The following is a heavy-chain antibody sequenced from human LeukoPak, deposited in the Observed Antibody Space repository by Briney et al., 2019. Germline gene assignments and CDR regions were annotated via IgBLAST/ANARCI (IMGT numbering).Heavy chain of an antibody. Sequence: SVKVSCKASGGTFSSYAISWVRQAPGQGLEWMGGIIPIFGTANYAQKFEGRVTITADESTSTAYRELSSLRSEDTAVYYCARGSYYDILTGYYHYWGQGTLVTASS. CDR3: ARGSYYDILTGYYHY. D-gene: IGHD3-9*01. CDR2: IIPIFGTA. J-gene: IGHJ4*02. CDR1: GGTFSSYA. V-gene: IGHV1-69*13.